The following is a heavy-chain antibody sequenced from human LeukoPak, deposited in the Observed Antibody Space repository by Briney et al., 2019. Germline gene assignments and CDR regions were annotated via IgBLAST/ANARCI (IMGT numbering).Heavy chain of an antibody. CDR1: GFIFTDYS. Sequence: GGSLRLSCAASGFIFTDYSMNWVRQAPGKGLEWVSSISSSSSYIYYADSVKGRFTISRDNAKNSLYLQMNSLRAEDTAVYYCARDRRPYCGGDCYNVDYWGQGTLVTVSS. V-gene: IGHV3-21*01. CDR3: ARDRRPYCGGDCYNVDY. CDR2: ISSSSSYI. D-gene: IGHD2-21*02. J-gene: IGHJ4*02.